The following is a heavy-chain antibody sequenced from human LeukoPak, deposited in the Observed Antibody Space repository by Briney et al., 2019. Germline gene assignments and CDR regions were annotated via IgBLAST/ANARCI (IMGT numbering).Heavy chain of an antibody. J-gene: IGHJ4*02. CDR2: IKSKTDGGTT. CDR3: TTEVTLYGGDY. D-gene: IGHD3-10*02. Sequence: NAGGSLRLSCAASGFTFSNAWMSWVRQAPGKGLEWVGRIKSKTDGGTTDYAAPVKGRFTISRDDSKNTLYLQMNSLKTEDTAVYYCTTEVTLYGGDYWGQGTLVTVSS. V-gene: IGHV3-15*01. CDR1: GFTFSNAW.